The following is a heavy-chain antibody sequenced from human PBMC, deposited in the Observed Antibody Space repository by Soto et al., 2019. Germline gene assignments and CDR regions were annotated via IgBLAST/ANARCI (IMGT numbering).Heavy chain of an antibody. J-gene: IGHJ4*02. D-gene: IGHD1-26*01. CDR1: GFSVSAYY. CDR2: IYSGGTT. V-gene: IGHV3-53*01. CDR3: ARGSGSLYYFHY. Sequence: PGGSLRLSCAASGFSVSAYYMTWVRQAPGKGLEWLSNIYSGGTTYYADSVKGRFIISRDNFKNTLYLQMNNLRAEDTALYYCARGSGSLYYFHYWGQGTLVTVSS.